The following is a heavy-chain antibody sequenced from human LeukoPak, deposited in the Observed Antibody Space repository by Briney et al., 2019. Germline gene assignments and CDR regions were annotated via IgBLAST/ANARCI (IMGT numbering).Heavy chain of an antibody. CDR3: ATQSESYYKYYFDY. D-gene: IGHD1-26*01. V-gene: IGHV1-8*02. CDR1: GYTFTSYD. J-gene: IGHJ4*02. Sequence: ASVKVSCKASGYTFTSYDINWVRQATGQGLEWMGWMNPNSGNTGYAQKFQGRVTMTRNTSISTAYMELSSLRSEDTAVYYCATQSESYYKYYFDYWGQGTLVTVSS. CDR2: MNPNSGNT.